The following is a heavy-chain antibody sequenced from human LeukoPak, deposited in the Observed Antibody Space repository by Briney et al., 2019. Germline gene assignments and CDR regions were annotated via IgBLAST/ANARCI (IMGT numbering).Heavy chain of an antibody. CDR1: GYTFTGYY. Sequence: ASVKVSCKASGYTFTGYYMHWVRQAPGQGLEWMGRINPNSGDTNYAQKFQGRVTMTRDTSISTAYMELSRLRSDDTAVYYCARALPSFYGSGSYSKTLDYWGQGTLVTVSS. J-gene: IGHJ4*02. CDR2: INPNSGDT. V-gene: IGHV1-2*06. D-gene: IGHD3-10*01. CDR3: ARALPSFYGSGSYSKTLDY.